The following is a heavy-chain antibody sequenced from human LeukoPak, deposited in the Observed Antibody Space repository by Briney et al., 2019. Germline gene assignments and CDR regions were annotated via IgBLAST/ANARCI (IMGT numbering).Heavy chain of an antibody. J-gene: IGHJ5*02. CDR1: GYTVTTYD. CDR2: MNPNSGNT. D-gene: IGHD3-16*01. CDR3: ARGRGGGRRENWFDP. Sequence: ASATVSCKASGYTVTTYDINWVRQATGQGLEWMGWMNPNSGNTGYAQKFQGRVTMTRNTSISTAYMELSSLRSEDTAVYYCARGRGGGRRENWFDPWGQGTLVTVSS. V-gene: IGHV1-8*01.